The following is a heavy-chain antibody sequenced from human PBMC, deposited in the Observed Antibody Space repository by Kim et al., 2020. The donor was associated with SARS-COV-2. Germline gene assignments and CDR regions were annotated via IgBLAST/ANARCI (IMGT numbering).Heavy chain of an antibody. CDR3: AKDEYQLLSGWFDP. Sequence: GGSLRLSCAASGFTFDDYAMHWVRQAPGKGLEWVSGISWNSGSIGYADSVKGRFTISRDNAKNSLYLQMNSLRAEDTALYYCAKDEYQLLSGWFDPWGQGTLVTVSS. CDR2: ISWNSGSI. CDR1: GFTFDDYA. J-gene: IGHJ5*02. D-gene: IGHD2-2*01. V-gene: IGHV3-9*01.